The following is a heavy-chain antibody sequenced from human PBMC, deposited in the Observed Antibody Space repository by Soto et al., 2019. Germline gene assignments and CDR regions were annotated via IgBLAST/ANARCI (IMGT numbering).Heavy chain of an antibody. CDR3: ARDQYSGFQFHY. D-gene: IGHD5-12*01. CDR2: IYYSGST. Sequence: SETLSLTCTVSGGSISSGDYNWSWIRQHPGKGLEWIGYIYYSGSTYYNPSLKSRITISVDTSKNQFSLKLSSVTAADTAVYYCARDQYSGFQFHYWGQGTLVTVSS. J-gene: IGHJ4*02. V-gene: IGHV4-31*03. CDR1: GGSISSGDYN.